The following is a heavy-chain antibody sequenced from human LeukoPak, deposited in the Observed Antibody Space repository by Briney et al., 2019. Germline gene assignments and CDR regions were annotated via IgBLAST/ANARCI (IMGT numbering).Heavy chain of an antibody. V-gene: IGHV3-53*05. CDR1: GFTVSSNY. J-gene: IGHJ6*02. D-gene: IGHD2-15*01. CDR3: ASQTKLIYYGMDV. CDR2: IYSGGST. Sequence: PGGSLRLSCAASGFTVSSNYMSWVRQAPGKGLEWVSVIYSGGSTYYADSVKGRFTISRDNSKNTLYLQMNSLRAEDTAVYYCASQTKLIYYGMDVWGQGTTVTVSS.